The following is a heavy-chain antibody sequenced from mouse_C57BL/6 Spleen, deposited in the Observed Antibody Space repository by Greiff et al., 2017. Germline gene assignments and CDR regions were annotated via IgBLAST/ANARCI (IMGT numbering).Heavy chain of an antibody. D-gene: IGHD1-1*01. CDR2: IYPSDSET. J-gene: IGHJ2*01. CDR1: GYTFTSYW. Sequence: VQLQQPGAELVRPGSSVKLSCKASGYTFTSYWMDWVKQRPGQGLEWIGNIYPSDSETHYNQKFKDKATLTVDKSSSTAYMQLSSLTSEDSAVYYCARDYSGSSPDYWGQGTTLTVSS. V-gene: IGHV1-61*01. CDR3: ARDYSGSSPDY.